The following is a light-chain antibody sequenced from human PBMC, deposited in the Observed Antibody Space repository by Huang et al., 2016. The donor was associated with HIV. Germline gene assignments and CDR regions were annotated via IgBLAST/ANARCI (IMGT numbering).Light chain of an antibody. CDR3: QQYKNWPTYT. CDR2: GAS. CDR1: QSVSSN. J-gene: IGKJ2*01. Sequence: EIVMTQSPATLSLSPGERATLSCRASQSVSSNLAWYQQKPGQAPRLLIHGASTRATGIPGRFSGRGSGTEFTLTISSLQSEDFAVYHCQQYKNWPTYTFGQGTKLEIK. V-gene: IGKV3-15*01.